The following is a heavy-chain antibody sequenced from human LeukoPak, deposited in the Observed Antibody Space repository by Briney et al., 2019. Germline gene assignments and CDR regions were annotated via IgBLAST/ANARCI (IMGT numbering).Heavy chain of an antibody. D-gene: IGHD6-13*01. CDR1: GYTFTSYG. CDR2: IIPMFGTA. Sequence: ASVKVSCKASGYTFTSYGISWVRQAPGQGLEWMGGIIPMFGTANYAQKFQGRVTITADKSTSTAYMELSSLRSEDTAVYYCASGPYSSSHFDYWGQGTLVTVSS. CDR3: ASGPYSSSHFDY. J-gene: IGHJ4*02. V-gene: IGHV1-69*06.